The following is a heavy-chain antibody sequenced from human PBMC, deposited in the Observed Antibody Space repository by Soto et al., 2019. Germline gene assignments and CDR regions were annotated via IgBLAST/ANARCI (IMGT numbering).Heavy chain of an antibody. V-gene: IGHV4-34*01. J-gene: IGHJ5*02. Sequence: SETLSLTCAVYGGSFSGYYWSWIRQPPGKVLEWIGEINHSGSTNYNPSLKSRVTISVDTSKNQFSLKLSSVTAADTAVYYCARGLGAKRHNSYGRYNWFDPWGQGTLVTVSS. CDR2: INHSGST. D-gene: IGHD5-18*01. CDR1: GGSFSGYY. CDR3: ARGLGAKRHNSYGRYNWFDP.